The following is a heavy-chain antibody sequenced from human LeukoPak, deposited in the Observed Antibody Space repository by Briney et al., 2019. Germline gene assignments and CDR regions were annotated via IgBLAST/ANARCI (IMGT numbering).Heavy chain of an antibody. CDR3: ARGGRGVNYYYMDV. J-gene: IGHJ6*03. CDR2: ISSSSSYI. CDR1: GVTFSSYS. Sequence: GGSLRLSCAASGVTFSSYSMNWVRQAPGKGLEWVSSISSSSSYIYYADSVKGRFTISRDNAKNSLYLQMNSLRAEDTAVYYCARGGRGVNYYYMDVWGKGTTVTVSS. D-gene: IGHD3-3*01. V-gene: IGHV3-21*01.